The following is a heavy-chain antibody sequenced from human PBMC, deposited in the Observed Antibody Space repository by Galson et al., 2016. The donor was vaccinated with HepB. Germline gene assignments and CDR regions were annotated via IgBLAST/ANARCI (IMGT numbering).Heavy chain of an antibody. V-gene: IGHV3-30*18. CDR1: GFTFSSYE. D-gene: IGHD6-13*01. CDR3: AKDWAAGGNWYFEY. CDR2: VSYDGNNK. J-gene: IGHJ4*02. Sequence: SLRLSCAASGFTFSSYEMNWVRQVPGKGLEWVAVVSYDGNNKYYADSVNGRFTISRDNSNNTVHLQMNNLKVENMAIYYCAKDWAAGGNWYFEYWGQGTLVTVSS.